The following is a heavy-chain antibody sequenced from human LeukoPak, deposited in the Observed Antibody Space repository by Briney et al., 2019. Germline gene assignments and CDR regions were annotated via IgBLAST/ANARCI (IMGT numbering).Heavy chain of an antibody. J-gene: IGHJ4*02. CDR3: ARQPSPAGGGSAVTDY. Sequence: GESLKISCKGSGYSFTSYWIGWVRQMPGKGLEWMGIIYPGDSDTRYSPSFQGQVTISADKSISTAYLQWSSLKASDTAMYYCARQPSPAGGGSAVTDYWGQGTLVTVSS. CDR2: IYPGDSDT. CDR1: GYSFTSYW. D-gene: IGHD6-19*01. V-gene: IGHV5-51*01.